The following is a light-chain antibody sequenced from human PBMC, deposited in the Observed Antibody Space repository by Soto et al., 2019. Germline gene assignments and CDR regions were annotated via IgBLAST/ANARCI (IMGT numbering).Light chain of an antibody. CDR3: AAWDDSLSGPWV. CDR2: SNN. Sequence: QSVLTQPPSASGTPGQRVTISCSGSSSNIGSNYVYWYQQLPGTAPQLLIYSNNQRPSGVPDRFSGSKSGTSASLAISGLRSEDEADYYCAAWDDSLSGPWVFGGGTKLTVL. V-gene: IGLV1-47*02. CDR1: SSNIGSNY. J-gene: IGLJ3*02.